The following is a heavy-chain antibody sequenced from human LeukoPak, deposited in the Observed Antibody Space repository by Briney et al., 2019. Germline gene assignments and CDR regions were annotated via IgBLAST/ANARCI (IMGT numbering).Heavy chain of an antibody. CDR3: ARASNKDYYDSRGYYYDY. D-gene: IGHD3-22*01. V-gene: IGHV4-30-4*01. CDR2: IYYSGST. J-gene: IGHJ4*02. Sequence: SQTLSLTCTVSGGSISSGDYYWSWIRQPPGKGLEWIGYIYYSGSTYYNPSLKSRVTISVDTSKNQFSLKLSSVTAADTAVYYCARASNKDYYDSRGYYYDYWGQGTLVTVSS. CDR1: GGSISSGDYY.